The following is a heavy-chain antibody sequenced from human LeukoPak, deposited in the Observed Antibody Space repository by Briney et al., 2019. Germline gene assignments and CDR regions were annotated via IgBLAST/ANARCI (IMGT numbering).Heavy chain of an antibody. CDR3: ARGGQYEAGCLPLHAFDV. CDR2: INPSDGAK. Sequence: ASGKVSCKASGYIFTTYYMHWVRQAPGQGLGWVGIINPSDGAKSYVSKFHSRVTMTRDTSTNTVYMELSTPSSDDTAVYYCARGGQYEAGCLPLHAFDVWGQGTVVTVSS. J-gene: IGHJ3*01. V-gene: IGHV1-46*01. D-gene: IGHD2-15*01. CDR1: GYIFTTYY.